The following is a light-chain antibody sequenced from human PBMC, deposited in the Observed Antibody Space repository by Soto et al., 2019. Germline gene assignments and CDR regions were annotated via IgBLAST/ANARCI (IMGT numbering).Light chain of an antibody. Sequence: EIVMTQSPATLSVSPGERAPLSCRASQSVSSNLAWYQQKPGQTPKLLIYVASTWATGIPARFSGSGSGTEFTLSIGSLHSEDFAVYYCQQYNVCPLTFGGGTKVEVK. CDR3: QQYNVCPLT. J-gene: IGKJ4*01. CDR2: VAS. V-gene: IGKV3-15*01. CDR1: QSVSSN.